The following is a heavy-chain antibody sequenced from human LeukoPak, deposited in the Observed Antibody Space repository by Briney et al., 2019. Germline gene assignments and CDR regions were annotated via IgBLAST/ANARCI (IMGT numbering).Heavy chain of an antibody. CDR2: FSGSGGST. Sequence: GGSLRLSCAASGFTFSSYAMSWVRQAPGKGLERVSAFSGSGGSTYYADSVKGRFTISRDNSKNTLYLQMNSLRAEDTAVYYCAKDLYQVGWELLSAFDYWGQGTLVTVSS. CDR3: AKDLYQVGWELLSAFDY. CDR1: GFTFSSYA. D-gene: IGHD1-26*01. J-gene: IGHJ4*02. V-gene: IGHV3-23*01.